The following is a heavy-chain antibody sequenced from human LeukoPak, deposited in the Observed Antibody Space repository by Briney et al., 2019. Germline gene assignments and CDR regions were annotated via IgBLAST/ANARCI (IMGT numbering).Heavy chain of an antibody. CDR3: ARVVLGATRGYYYYYMDV. J-gene: IGHJ6*03. CDR2: IYISGST. CDR1: GFTVSSNH. D-gene: IGHD1-26*01. Sequence: GGSLRLSCAASGFTVSSNHVSWVRQAPGKGLEWVSVIYISGSTYYADSVKGRFTISRDNSKNTLYLQMNSLRAEDTAVYYCARVVLGATRGYYYYYMDVWGKGTTVTISS. V-gene: IGHV3-66*01.